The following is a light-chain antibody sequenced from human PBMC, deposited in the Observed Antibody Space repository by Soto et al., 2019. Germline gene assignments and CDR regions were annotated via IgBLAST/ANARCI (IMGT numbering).Light chain of an antibody. J-gene: IGLJ1*01. CDR1: NSDVGGYNY. CDR3: SSYTSRNTYV. V-gene: IGLV2-14*01. Sequence: QSALTQPASVSGSPGQSITISCTGTNSDVGGYNYVSWYQQHPGKAPKLMIYDVSNRPSGVSDRFSGSKSDNTASLTISGLQAEDEADYHCSSYTSRNTYVFGTGTKLTVL. CDR2: DVS.